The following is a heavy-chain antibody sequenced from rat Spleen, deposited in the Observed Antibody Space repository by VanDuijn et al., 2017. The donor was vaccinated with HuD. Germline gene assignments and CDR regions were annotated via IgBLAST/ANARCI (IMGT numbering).Heavy chain of an antibody. D-gene: IGHD1-9*01. CDR3: TRANYGYTYYFDY. CDR1: GFTFNNYW. V-gene: IGHV5-31*01. J-gene: IGHJ2*01. Sequence: EVQLVESGGGLVQPGRSLKLSCAASGFTFNNYWMTWIRQAPGKGLEWVASITHTGDSTYYPDSVKGRFTISRDNAKSTLYLQMNSLRSEDTATYYCTRANYGYTYYFDYWGQGVMVTVSS. CDR2: ITHTGDST.